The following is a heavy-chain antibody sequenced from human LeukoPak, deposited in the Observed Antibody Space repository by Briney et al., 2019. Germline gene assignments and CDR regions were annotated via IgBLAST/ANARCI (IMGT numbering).Heavy chain of an antibody. J-gene: IGHJ4*02. CDR3: VRTNSGGFDY. V-gene: IGHV4-39*01. CDR1: GGSISSSSYY. D-gene: IGHD2-15*01. Sequence: SETLSLTCTVSGGSISSSSYYWGWIRQPPGKGLEWIGSIYYSGSTSYYPSLKSRVTISVDTSKNQFSVKLSSVTAADTAVYYCVRTNSGGFDYWGQGTLVTVSS. CDR2: IYYSGST.